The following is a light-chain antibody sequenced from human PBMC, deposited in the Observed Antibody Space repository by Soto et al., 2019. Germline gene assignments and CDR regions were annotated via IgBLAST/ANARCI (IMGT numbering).Light chain of an antibody. CDR1: SSNLGAGYD. CDR2: ANG. Sequence: QSVLTQPPSVSGVPGQRVTISCTGSSSNLGAGYDVHWYQHLPGTAPKLLIYANGNRPSGVPDRFSGSKSGTSASLAITGLQAEDEADYYCQSYDSSLNKVFGTGTKLTVL. V-gene: IGLV1-40*01. J-gene: IGLJ1*01. CDR3: QSYDSSLNKV.